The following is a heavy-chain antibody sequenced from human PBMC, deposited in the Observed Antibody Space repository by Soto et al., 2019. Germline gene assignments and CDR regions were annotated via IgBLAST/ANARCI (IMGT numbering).Heavy chain of an antibody. J-gene: IGHJ4*02. V-gene: IGHV4-30-4*01. CDR3: ARESNYVWESYRQFDY. CDR2: IYYSGST. D-gene: IGHD3-16*02. Sequence: SETLSLTCTVSGGSISSGDYYWGWIRQPPGKGLEWIGYIYYSGSTYYNPSLKSRVTISVDTSKNQFSLKLSSVTAADTAVYYCARESNYVWESYRQFDYWGQGTLVTVSS. CDR1: GGSISSGDYY.